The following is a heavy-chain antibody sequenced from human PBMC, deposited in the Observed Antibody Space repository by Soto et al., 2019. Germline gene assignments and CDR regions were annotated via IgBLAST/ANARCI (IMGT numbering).Heavy chain of an antibody. V-gene: IGHV4-31*03. CDR1: GGSISSGEDY. Sequence: SETLSLTCTVSGGSISSGEDYWSWIRQHPGKGLEWIGFIYSSGNTYYKSPLTSRVTISVDTSKNQFSLKLSSVTAADTAVYYCARDSVFVLVPAAPVFDYYYYGMDVWGQGTTVTVSS. D-gene: IGHD2-2*01. J-gene: IGHJ6*02. CDR2: IYSSGNT. CDR3: ARDSVFVLVPAAPVFDYYYYGMDV.